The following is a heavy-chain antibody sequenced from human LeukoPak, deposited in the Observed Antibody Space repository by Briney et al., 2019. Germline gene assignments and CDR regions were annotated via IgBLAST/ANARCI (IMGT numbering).Heavy chain of an antibody. J-gene: IGHJ4*02. Sequence: WGSLRLSGAASGFTFSDFVMHWVRRAPGKGLEWVAVISYPGIDKVYADSVKGRFTISRYISKNTLYLHMSSLTADDTAFYYCARESSPYGDRVDPGYWGRGTLVTVSS. CDR2: ISYPGIDK. CDR3: ARESSPYGDRVDPGY. D-gene: IGHD4-17*01. CDR1: GFTFSDFV. V-gene: IGHV3-30*03.